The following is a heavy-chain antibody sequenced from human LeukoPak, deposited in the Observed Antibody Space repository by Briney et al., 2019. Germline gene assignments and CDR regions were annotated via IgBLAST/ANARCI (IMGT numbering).Heavy chain of an antibody. Sequence: GASVKVSCKASGYTFITYGISWVRQAPGQGLEWVGWVSAYADNTNYVQKLQGRVTMTTDTSTSTAYMELRSLRSDDTAVYYCARLSGSGWYNYYYMDVWGKGTTVTVSS. J-gene: IGHJ6*03. V-gene: IGHV1-18*01. CDR3: ARLSGSGWYNYYYMDV. CDR2: VSAYADNT. D-gene: IGHD6-19*01. CDR1: GYTFITYG.